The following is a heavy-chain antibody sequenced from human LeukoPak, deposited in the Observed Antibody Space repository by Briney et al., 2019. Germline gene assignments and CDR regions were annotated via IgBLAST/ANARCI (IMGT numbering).Heavy chain of an antibody. CDR3: ARDLVSAALRRSWFDP. CDR2: IIPIFGTA. Sequence: SVKVSCKASGGTFSSIATSGWDQAPGQGFKWMGGIIPIFGTANYAQKFQGRVTITADESTSTAYMELSSLRSEDTAVYYCARDLVSAALRRSWFDPWGQGTLVTVSS. D-gene: IGHD2-2*01. V-gene: IGHV1-69*01. J-gene: IGHJ5*02. CDR1: GGTFSSIA.